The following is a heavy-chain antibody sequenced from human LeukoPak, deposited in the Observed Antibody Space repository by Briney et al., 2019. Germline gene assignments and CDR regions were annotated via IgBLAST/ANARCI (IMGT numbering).Heavy chain of an antibody. D-gene: IGHD3-16*01. Sequence: GASVKVSCKASGYTFTSYGISWVRQAPGQGLEWMGWISAYNGNTNYAQKLQGRVTMTTDTSTSTAYMELRSLRSDDTAVYYCARDSHDYVWGSLGYWGQGTLDTVSS. CDR2: ISAYNGNT. CDR1: GYTFTSYG. J-gene: IGHJ4*02. V-gene: IGHV1-18*04. CDR3: ARDSHDYVWGSLGY.